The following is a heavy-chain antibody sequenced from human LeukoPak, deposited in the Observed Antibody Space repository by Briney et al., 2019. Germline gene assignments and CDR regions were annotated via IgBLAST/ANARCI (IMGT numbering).Heavy chain of an antibody. CDR3: ARELYYYDSSGYYAFDI. V-gene: IGHV1-2*02. CDR1: GYTFTGYY. D-gene: IGHD3-22*01. Sequence: GASVKVSGKASGYTFTGYYMHWVRQAPGQGLEWMGWINPNSGGTNYAQKFQGRVTMTRDTSISTAYMELSRLRSDDTAVYYCARELYYYDSSGYYAFDIWGQGTMVTVSS. CDR2: INPNSGGT. J-gene: IGHJ3*02.